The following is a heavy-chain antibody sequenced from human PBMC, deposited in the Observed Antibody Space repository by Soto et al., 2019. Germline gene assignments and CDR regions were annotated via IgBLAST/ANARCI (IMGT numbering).Heavy chain of an antibody. CDR1: GYIFSDFD. D-gene: IGHD3-16*01. J-gene: IGHJ6*02. V-gene: IGHV1-8*01. CDR2: MNAKSGDT. CDR3: ARGNPFNYAGFDV. Sequence: ASVKVSCKASGYIFSDFDINWPRQASGQGPEWMGWMNAKSGDTFFAQRFQGKFNMTWDTSLSTAYMEVGSLTSDDTAIYYCARGNPFNYAGFDVWGQGXTVTVSS.